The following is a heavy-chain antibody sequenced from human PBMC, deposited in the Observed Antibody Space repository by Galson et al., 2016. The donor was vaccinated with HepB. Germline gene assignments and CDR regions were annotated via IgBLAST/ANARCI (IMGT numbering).Heavy chain of an antibody. CDR1: GGTFRRYA. CDR2: IIPIFGTA. V-gene: IGHV1-69*13. CDR3: ASPYYYGSGSFYGAEEYYYYYYMDV. D-gene: IGHD3-10*01. J-gene: IGHJ6*03. Sequence: SVKVSCKASGGTFRRYAISWVRQASGQGLEWMGGIIPIFGTANYAQKFQGRVTITADESTSTAYMELSSLRSEDTAVYYCASPYYYGSGSFYGAEEYYYYYYMDVWGKGPTVTVSS.